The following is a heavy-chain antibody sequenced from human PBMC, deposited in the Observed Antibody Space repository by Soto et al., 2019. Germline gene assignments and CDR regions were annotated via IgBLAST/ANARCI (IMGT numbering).Heavy chain of an antibody. CDR2: INGDGTTT. CDR1: GFTLTNYW. D-gene: IGHD3-10*01. CDR3: AGAQSGSYSFDY. J-gene: IGHJ4*02. Sequence: EVQLVESGGGIVQPGGSMRLSCVVSGFTLTNYWIHWVRQAPGKGLVWVSRINGDGTTTNYADSLKGRFTISRDHARSTVFLQMNSLGADDTAVYYGAGAQSGSYSFDYWGQGTLVTVS. V-gene: IGHV3-74*01.